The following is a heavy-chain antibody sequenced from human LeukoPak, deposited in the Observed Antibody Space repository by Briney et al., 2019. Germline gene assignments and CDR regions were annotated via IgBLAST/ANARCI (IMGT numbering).Heavy chain of an antibody. J-gene: IGHJ4*02. CDR1: GYTFTGYY. CDR2: INPNSGGT. CDR3: ASFRDEQWLASY. D-gene: IGHD6-19*01. V-gene: IGHV1-2*06. Sequence: ASVKVSCKASGYTFTGYYMHWVRQAPGQGLEWMGRINPNSGGTNYAQKFQGRVTMTRDTSISTAYMELSRLRSDDTAVYYCASFRDEQWLASYWGQGTLVTVSS.